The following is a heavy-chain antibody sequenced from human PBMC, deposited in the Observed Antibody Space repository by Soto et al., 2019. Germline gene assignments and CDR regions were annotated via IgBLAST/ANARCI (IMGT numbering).Heavy chain of an antibody. CDR1: GCSFSDYY. CDR2: ISSSGDII. Sequence: GGSLTISCPASGCSFSDYYMSWIRRSPGKGLEWVSYISSSGDIIYYADSLKGRFTISRDNAKNSLYLQMNNLRAENTDVYFCARMGLWGKLTDLWGQGTSVTVSS. V-gene: IGHV3-11*04. D-gene: IGHD7-27*01. CDR3: ARMGLWGKLTDL. J-gene: IGHJ4*02.